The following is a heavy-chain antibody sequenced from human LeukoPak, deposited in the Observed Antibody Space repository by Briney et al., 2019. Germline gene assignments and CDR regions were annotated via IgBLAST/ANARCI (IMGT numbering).Heavy chain of an antibody. J-gene: IGHJ4*02. Sequence: SETLSLTCTVSGGSISSYYWSWIRQPPGKGLEWIGYIYYSGSTNYNPSLKSRVTISVDTSKNQFSLKLSSVTAADTAVYYCARHSVSGSYDYFDYWSQGTLVTVSS. CDR2: IYYSGST. CDR1: GGSISSYY. CDR3: ARHSVSGSYDYFDY. V-gene: IGHV4-59*08. D-gene: IGHD1-26*01.